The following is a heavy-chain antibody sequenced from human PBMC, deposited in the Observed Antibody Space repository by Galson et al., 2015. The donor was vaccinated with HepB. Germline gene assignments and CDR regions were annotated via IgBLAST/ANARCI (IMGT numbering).Heavy chain of an antibody. CDR2: IIPIFGTA. V-gene: IGHV1-69*13. D-gene: IGHD4-17*01. CDR1: GGTFSSYA. CDR3: AKFTVTTPDYYYGMGV. Sequence: SVKVSCKASGGTFSSYAISWVRQAPGQGLEWMGGIIPIFGTANYAQKFQGRVTITADESTSTAYMELSSLRSEDTAVYYCAKFTVTTPDYYYGMGVWGQGTTVTVSS. J-gene: IGHJ6*02.